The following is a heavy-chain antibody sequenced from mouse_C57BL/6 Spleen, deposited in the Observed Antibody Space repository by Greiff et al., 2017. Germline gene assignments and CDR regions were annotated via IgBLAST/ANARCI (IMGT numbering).Heavy chain of an antibody. CDR3: ARSYYYGSSSWFAY. CDR2: ISSGSSTI. J-gene: IGHJ3*01. V-gene: IGHV5-17*01. D-gene: IGHD1-1*01. Sequence: EVKLLESGGGLVKPGGSLKLSCAASGFTFSDYGMHWVRQAPEKGLEWVAYISSGSSTIYYADTVKGRFTISRDNAKNTLFLQMTSLRSEDTAMYYCARSYYYGSSSWFAYWGQGTLVTVSA. CDR1: GFTFSDYG.